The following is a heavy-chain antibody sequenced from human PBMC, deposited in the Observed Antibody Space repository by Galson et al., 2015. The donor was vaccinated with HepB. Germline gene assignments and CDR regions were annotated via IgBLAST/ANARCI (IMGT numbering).Heavy chain of an antibody. Sequence: PALVKPTQALTLTCTFSGFSLSTSGVGVGWIRQPPGKALEWLALIYWNDDKRYSPSLKSRLTITKDTSKNQVVLTMTDMDPVVTATCYCAHRRNKWGFDYSGQGALFTAS. J-gene: IGHJ4*02. CDR1: GFSLSTSGVG. V-gene: IGHV2-5*01. CDR2: IYWNDDK. D-gene: IGHD7-27*01. CDR3: AHRRNKWGFDY.